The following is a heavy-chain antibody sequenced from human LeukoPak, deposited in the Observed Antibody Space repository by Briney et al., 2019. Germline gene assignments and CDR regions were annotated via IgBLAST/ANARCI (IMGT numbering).Heavy chain of an antibody. CDR1: GFIVSDFD. CDR2: LSTSGSYI. Sequence: GGSLRLSCAASGFIVSDFDMNWVRQAPGKGLEWVSYLSTSGSYIHYAESVKGRFTISRDAGNNSLYLQLDSLTVEDTAVYFCARGNYDFAYDSWGQGTLVTVSS. V-gene: IGHV3-21*01. D-gene: IGHD3-3*01. CDR3: ARGNYDFAYDS. J-gene: IGHJ4*02.